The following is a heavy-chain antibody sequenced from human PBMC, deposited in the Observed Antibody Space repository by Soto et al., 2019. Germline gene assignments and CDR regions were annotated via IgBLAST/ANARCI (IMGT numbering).Heavy chain of an antibody. CDR2: INDGNGNT. Sequence: QVQLVQSGAEVKKPGASVKVSCKASGYTFTSYAMHWVRQAPGQRLEWMGWINDGNGNTKYSQKFKGRVTITRDTSASTAYMELSSLRSEDTAVYYCATLAARRSFDYWGQGTLVTVSS. CDR1: GYTFTSYA. V-gene: IGHV1-3*01. CDR3: ATLAARRSFDY. D-gene: IGHD6-13*01. J-gene: IGHJ4*02.